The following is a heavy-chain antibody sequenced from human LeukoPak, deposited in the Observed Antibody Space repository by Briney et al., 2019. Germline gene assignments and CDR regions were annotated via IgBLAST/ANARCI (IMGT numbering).Heavy chain of an antibody. J-gene: IGHJ3*01. CDR2: ISAYNGNT. CDR1: GYTFTSYG. CDR3: AKSESGSWLFDAFDF. V-gene: IGHV1-18*01. Sequence: AASVKVSCKASGYTFTSYGISWVRQAPGQGLEWMGWISAYNGNTNYAQKVQGRVTMTTDTSTSTVYMELRSLRSDDTAVYYCAKSESGSWLFDAFDFWGQGTMVTVSS. D-gene: IGHD6-13*01.